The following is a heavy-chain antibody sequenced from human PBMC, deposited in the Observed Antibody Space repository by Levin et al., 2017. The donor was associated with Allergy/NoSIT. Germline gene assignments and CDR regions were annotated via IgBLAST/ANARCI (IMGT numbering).Heavy chain of an antibody. CDR3: ARNRIIVSGGNDYYYGMDV. CDR1: GGSVSSGTYY. Sequence: PSETLSLTCGVSGGSVSSGTYYWSWIRRPPGTGLEWIGYINYRGVTKYNPSLKSRVTISVDTSKNEFSLKVTSVTAADTAVYYCARNRIIVSGGNDYYYGMDVWGQGTTVTVSS. CDR2: INYRGVT. D-gene: IGHD5/OR15-5a*01. J-gene: IGHJ6*02. V-gene: IGHV4-61*01.